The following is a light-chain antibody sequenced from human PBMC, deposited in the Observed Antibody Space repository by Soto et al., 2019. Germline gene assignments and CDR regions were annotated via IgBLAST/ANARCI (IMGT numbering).Light chain of an antibody. Sequence: DLQMTQSPSSVSASVEDRVTITCRASQDVSGWLAWYQQKPGKAPKLLISAAYTLQSGVPSRFSGSRSGTDFTLTISSLQPEDSATYYCQQTKSFPLTFGGGTKVEIK. V-gene: IGKV1-12*01. CDR2: AAY. J-gene: IGKJ4*01. CDR3: QQTKSFPLT. CDR1: QDVSGW.